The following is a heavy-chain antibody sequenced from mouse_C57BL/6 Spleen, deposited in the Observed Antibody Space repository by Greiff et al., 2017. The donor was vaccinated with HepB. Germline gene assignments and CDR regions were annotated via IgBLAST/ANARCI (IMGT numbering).Heavy chain of an antibody. CDR1: GYTFTDYY. Sequence: QVQLQQSGAELVRPGASVKLSCKASGYTFTDYYINWVKQRPGQGLEWIARIYPGSGNTYYNEKFKGKATLTAEKSSSTAYMQLSSLTSEDSAVYFCARDYGKYYFDDWGQGTTLTVSS. CDR2: IYPGSGNT. CDR3: ARDYGKYYFDD. V-gene: IGHV1-76*01. J-gene: IGHJ2*01. D-gene: IGHD1-1*01.